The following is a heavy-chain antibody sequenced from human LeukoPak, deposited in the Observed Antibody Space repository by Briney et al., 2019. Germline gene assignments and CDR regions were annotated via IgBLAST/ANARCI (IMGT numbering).Heavy chain of an antibody. Sequence: GGSLRPSCAASGFTFNDYAMNWVRQAPGKGLEWVSYISSRGATTYYADSVKGRFTISRDNARNSLFLQMNSLRDEDTAVYFCARGGGSGTYSGDYWGHGTLVTVSS. J-gene: IGHJ4*01. CDR2: ISSRGATT. CDR1: GFTFNDYA. D-gene: IGHD1-26*01. V-gene: IGHV3-48*02. CDR3: ARGGGSGTYSGDY.